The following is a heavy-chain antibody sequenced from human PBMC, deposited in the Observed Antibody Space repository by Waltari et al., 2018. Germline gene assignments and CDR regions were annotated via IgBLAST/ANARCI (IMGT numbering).Heavy chain of an antibody. Sequence: VQLLESGGGLAQPGGSLRLSCAASGFTFSDYAMSWVRQAPGKGLEWVSVVYSGGSTTYYSDSVKGRFTISRDDSKNTMFLQMNSLRAEDTAIYYCAKDLGGTDWSHYFDSWGQGTLIAVSS. CDR1: GFTFSDYA. D-gene: IGHD2-21*01. J-gene: IGHJ4*02. CDR3: AKDLGGTDWSHYFDS. V-gene: IGHV3-23*03. CDR2: VYSGGSTT.